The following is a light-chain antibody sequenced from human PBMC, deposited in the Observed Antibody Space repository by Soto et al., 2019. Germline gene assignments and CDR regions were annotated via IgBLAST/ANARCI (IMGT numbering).Light chain of an antibody. CDR2: DAS. V-gene: IGKV3-11*01. Sequence: EIVLTQSPATLSLSPGERATLSCRASQSVSSYLAWYQQRPGQPPRLLIYDASNRATGIPARFSGSGSGTDFTLTSSSLEPEDFAIYYCQQRSCWPPLFTFGPGTKVDI. J-gene: IGKJ3*01. CDR3: QQRSCWPPLFT. CDR1: QSVSSY.